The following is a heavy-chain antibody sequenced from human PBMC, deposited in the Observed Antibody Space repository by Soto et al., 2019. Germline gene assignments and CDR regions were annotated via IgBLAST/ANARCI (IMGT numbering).Heavy chain of an antibody. CDR3: ARRYYDSSGYYFWPFDY. V-gene: IGHV1-69*13. D-gene: IGHD3-22*01. Sequence: SVKVSCKASGGTFSSYAISWVRQAPGQGLEWMGGIIPIFGTANYAQKFQGRVTITADESTSTAYMELSSLRSEDTAVYYCARRYYDSSGYYFWPFDYWGQGALVTVSS. CDR2: IIPIFGTA. CDR1: GGTFSSYA. J-gene: IGHJ4*02.